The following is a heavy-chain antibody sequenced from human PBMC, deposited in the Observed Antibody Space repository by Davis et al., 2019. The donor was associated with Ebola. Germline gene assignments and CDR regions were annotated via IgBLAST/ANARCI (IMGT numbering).Heavy chain of an antibody. Sequence: SVKVSCKASRGSFSSHPISWVRQAPRQGLEWMGGIIPIFDTPHYAQKFQGRITITADASTSTAYMELSSLRSEDTATYFCARDFDGGNYYFDYWGPGTPVTVSS. CDR3: ARDFDGGNYYFDY. D-gene: IGHD3-9*01. CDR1: RGSFSSHP. J-gene: IGHJ4*02. V-gene: IGHV1-69*13. CDR2: IIPIFDTP.